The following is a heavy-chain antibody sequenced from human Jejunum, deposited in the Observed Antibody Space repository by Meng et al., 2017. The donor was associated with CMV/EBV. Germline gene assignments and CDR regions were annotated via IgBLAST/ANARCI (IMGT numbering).Heavy chain of an antibody. J-gene: IGHJ4*02. D-gene: IGHD3-22*01. CDR2: IIPIFGTA. CDR1: GNFSSYA. Sequence: GNFSSYASSWVRQAPGQGLEWMGGIIPIFGTANYAQKFQGRVTITTDESTSTAYMELSSLRSEDTAVYYCARGRRGYYYDSSGYLDYWGQGTLVTVSS. CDR3: ARGRRGYYYDSSGYLDY. V-gene: IGHV1-69*05.